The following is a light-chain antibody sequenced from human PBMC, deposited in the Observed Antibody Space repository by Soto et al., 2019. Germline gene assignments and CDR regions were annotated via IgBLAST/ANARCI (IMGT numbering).Light chain of an antibody. Sequence: DIQVTQSPSTVSASVGDRVSFTCGASHYMSMWLAWYQQKPGKAPKALIFDASSLKTGVPSRFSGSGSGTEFTLTISSLQPDDFATYYCQHSNSYGTFGQGTKA. CDR2: DAS. V-gene: IGKV1-5*01. CDR1: HYMSMW. CDR3: QHSNSYGT. J-gene: IGKJ1*01.